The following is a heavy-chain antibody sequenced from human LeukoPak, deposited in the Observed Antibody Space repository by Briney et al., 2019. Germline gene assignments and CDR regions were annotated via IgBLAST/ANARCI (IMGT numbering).Heavy chain of an antibody. J-gene: IGHJ4*02. CDR1: GGSFSGYY. CDR2: INHSGST. D-gene: IGHD6-13*01. V-gene: IGHV4-34*01. Sequence: PSETLSLTCAVYGGSFSGYYWSWIRQPPGKGLEWIGEINHSGSTNYSPSLKSRVTISVDTSKNQFSLKLSSVTAADTAVYYCARNSWYPYYFDYWGQGTLVTVSS. CDR3: ARNSWYPYYFDY.